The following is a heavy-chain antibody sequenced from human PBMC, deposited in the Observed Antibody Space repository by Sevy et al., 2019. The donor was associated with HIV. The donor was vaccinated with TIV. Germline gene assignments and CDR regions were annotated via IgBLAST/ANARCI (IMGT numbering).Heavy chain of an antibody. D-gene: IGHD3-16*02. Sequence: GGSLRLSCAASGFTFSSYAMHWVRQAPGKWLEWVAVISYDGSNKYYADSVKGRFTISRDNSKNTLYLQMNSLRAEDTAVYYCARAPLGDYVWGSYRSRFDYWGQGTLVTVSS. V-gene: IGHV3-30*04. CDR3: ARAPLGDYVWGSYRSRFDY. CDR1: GFTFSSYA. CDR2: ISYDGSNK. J-gene: IGHJ4*02.